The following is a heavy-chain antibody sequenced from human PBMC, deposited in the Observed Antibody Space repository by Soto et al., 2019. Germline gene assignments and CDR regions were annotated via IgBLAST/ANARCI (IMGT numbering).Heavy chain of an antibody. CDR3: ARLSDYGGNSDGMDV. D-gene: IGHD4-17*01. J-gene: IGHJ6*02. CDR2: IYPGDSDT. V-gene: IGHV5-51*01. Sequence: GESIKLSCKGSGYSFTSYWIGWVRQMPGKGLEWMGIIYPGDSDTRYSPSFQGQVTISADKSISTAYLQWSSLKASDTAMYYCARLSDYGGNSDGMDVWGQGTTVTVSS. CDR1: GYSFTSYW.